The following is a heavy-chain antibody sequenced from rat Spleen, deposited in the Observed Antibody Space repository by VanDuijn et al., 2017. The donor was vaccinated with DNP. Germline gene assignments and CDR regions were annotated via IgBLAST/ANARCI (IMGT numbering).Heavy chain of an antibody. CDR2: ISYEGNTT. CDR3: ARQGQLGFAY. Sequence: EVQLVESGGGLVQPGGSLKLSCAASGFTFSDYYMAWVRQAPKKGLEWVASISYEGNTTYYGDSVKGRFTISRDNAKSTLYLQMNSLRSEATATYYCARQGQLGFAYWGQGTLVTVSS. CDR1: GFTFSDYY. D-gene: IGHD1-10*01. J-gene: IGHJ3*01. V-gene: IGHV5-22*01.